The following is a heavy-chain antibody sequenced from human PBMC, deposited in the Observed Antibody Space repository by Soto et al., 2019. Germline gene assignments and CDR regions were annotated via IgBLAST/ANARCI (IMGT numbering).Heavy chain of an antibody. Sequence: ASVKVSCKASGYTFTSYAMHWVRQAPGQRLEWMGWINANSGNTKYSQKFQGRVTMTRDTSDSTAYKELSRLRSDDTAVYYCARGPIAPNPNWFDPWGQGTLVTVSS. CDR3: ARGPIAPNPNWFDP. V-gene: IGHV1-3*01. J-gene: IGHJ5*02. CDR2: INANSGNT. D-gene: IGHD6-13*01. CDR1: GYTFTSYA.